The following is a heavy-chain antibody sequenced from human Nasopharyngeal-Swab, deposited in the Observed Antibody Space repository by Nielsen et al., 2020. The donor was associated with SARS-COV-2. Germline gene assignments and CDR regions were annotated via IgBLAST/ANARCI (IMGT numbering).Heavy chain of an antibody. CDR3: ASMDYYDNSGYFYDVDY. D-gene: IGHD3-22*01. J-gene: IGHJ4*02. CDR2: ISSSGSTI. V-gene: IGHV3-48*03. Sequence: GESLKISCAASGFTFSVYEMNWVRQAPGKGLEWVSYISSSGSTINYADSVKGRFTISRDNAKNLLYLQMNSLRAEDTAVYYCASMDYYDNSGYFYDVDYWGQGTQVTVSS. CDR1: GFTFSVYE.